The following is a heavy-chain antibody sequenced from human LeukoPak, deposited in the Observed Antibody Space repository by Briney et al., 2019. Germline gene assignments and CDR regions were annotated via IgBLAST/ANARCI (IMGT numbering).Heavy chain of an antibody. CDR1: GFTFSSYW. CDR2: ISYGGDNT. CDR3: AKDPHPYGDSVGGYHFDY. J-gene: IGHJ4*02. V-gene: IGHV3-23*01. D-gene: IGHD4-17*01. Sequence: PGGSLRLSCVVSGFTFSSYWMNWVRQAPGKGLEWVSGISYGGDNTYYADSVKGRFTISRDNPRNTLNLALNSLRAEDTAVYYCAKDPHPYGDSVGGYHFDYWGQGTLVTVSS.